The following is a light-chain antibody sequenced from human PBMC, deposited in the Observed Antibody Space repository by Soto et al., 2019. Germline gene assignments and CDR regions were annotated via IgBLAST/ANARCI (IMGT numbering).Light chain of an antibody. CDR2: GAS. V-gene: IGKV3-20*01. Sequence: EIVLTQSPGTLSLSPGERATLSCRASQSVSSSYLAWYQQKPGQAPRLLIYGASSRATGIPDRFSGSGSGTDFTLNISRLEPEDFAVYYCQQYGSSTTLTFGGVTKVEIK. J-gene: IGKJ4*01. CDR1: QSVSSSY. CDR3: QQYGSSTTLT.